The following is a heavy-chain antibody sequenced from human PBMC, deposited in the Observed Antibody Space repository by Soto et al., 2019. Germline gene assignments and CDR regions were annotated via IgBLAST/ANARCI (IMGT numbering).Heavy chain of an antibody. CDR1: GYTFTSYY. D-gene: IGHD4-17*01. V-gene: IGHV1-46*03. J-gene: IGHJ6*03. CDR3: ARAPGDYENLVYMVV. Sequence: ASVKVSCKASGYTFTSYYMHWVRQAPGQGLEWMGIINPSGGSTSYAQKFQGRVTMTRDTSTSTVYMELGSLRSEDTAVYYCARAPGDYENLVYMVVWGKGTTVTVSS. CDR2: INPSGGST.